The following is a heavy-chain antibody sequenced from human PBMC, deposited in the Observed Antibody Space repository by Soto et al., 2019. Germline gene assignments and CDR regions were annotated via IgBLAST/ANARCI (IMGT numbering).Heavy chain of an antibody. CDR2: IDPSDSYT. J-gene: IGHJ5*02. V-gene: IGHV5-10-1*01. CDR3: ARHELGPYDRNWFDP. CDR1: GYSFTSYW. D-gene: IGHD3-22*01. Sequence: PGESLKISCKGSGYSFTSYWISWVRQMPGKGLEWMGRIDPSDSYTNYSPSFQGHVTISADKSISTAYLQWSSLKASDTAMYYCARHELGPYDRNWFDPWGQGTLVTVSS.